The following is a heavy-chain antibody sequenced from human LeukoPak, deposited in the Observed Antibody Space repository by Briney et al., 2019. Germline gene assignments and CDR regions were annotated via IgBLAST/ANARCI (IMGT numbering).Heavy chain of an antibody. CDR3: ARVIQGYYGSGSYYNSTPYYYHYYGMDV. CDR1: GGSISSGGYS. J-gene: IGHJ6*04. CDR2: IYHSGST. V-gene: IGHV4-30-2*01. Sequence: SQTLSLTCAVSGGSISSGGYSWSWIRQPPGKGLEWIGYIYHSGSTYYNPSLKSRVTISVDRSKNQFSLKLSSVTAADTAVYYCARVIQGYYGSGSYYNSTPYYYHYYGMDVWGKGTTVTVSS. D-gene: IGHD3-10*01.